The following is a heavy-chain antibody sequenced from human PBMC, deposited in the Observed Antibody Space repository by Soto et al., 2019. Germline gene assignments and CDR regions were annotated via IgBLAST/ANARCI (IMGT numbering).Heavy chain of an antibody. J-gene: IGHJ4*02. CDR3: AKDPFEPWGGAYFDY. CDR1: GFSFSSYA. Sequence: GSLRLSCAASGFSFSSYAMNWVRQAPGKGLEWVSTMSGSGAEKYYVDSVKGRFTISRDNSKNTLYLQMNSLRAEDTAVYYCAKDPFEPWGGAYFDYWGQGTLVTVSS. V-gene: IGHV3-23*01. CDR2: MSGSGAEK. D-gene: IGHD2-21*01.